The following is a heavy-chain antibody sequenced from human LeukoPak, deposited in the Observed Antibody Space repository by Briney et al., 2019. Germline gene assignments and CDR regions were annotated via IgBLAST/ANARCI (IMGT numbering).Heavy chain of an antibody. CDR3: ARVTDIVVVPAAHFDY. J-gene: IGHJ4*02. CDR1: GYTFTSYG. CDR2: IGAYNGNT. Sequence: ASVKVSCKASGYTFTSYGISWVRQAPGQGLEWMGWIGAYNGNTNYAQKLQGRVTMTTDTSTSTAYMELRSLRSDDTAVYYCARVTDIVVVPAAHFDYWGQGTLVTVSS. D-gene: IGHD2-2*01. V-gene: IGHV1-18*01.